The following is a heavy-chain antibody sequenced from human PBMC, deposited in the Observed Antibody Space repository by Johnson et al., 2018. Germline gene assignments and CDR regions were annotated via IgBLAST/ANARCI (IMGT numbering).Heavy chain of an antibody. CDR2: IRGKTYGGTT. CDR1: GFTFGDYA. Sequence: VQLVQSGGGLVQPGRSLRLSCTSSGFTFGDYAMSWFRQAPGKGLEWGGFIRGKTYGGTTEYAASVKGRFTISRDDSKSIVYLQMTSLKTEDTAVYYCSMDLLRRLFGVVGYYMDVWGKGTTVTVSS. CDR3: SMDLLRRLFGVVGYYMDV. V-gene: IGHV3-49*03. J-gene: IGHJ6*03. D-gene: IGHD3-3*01.